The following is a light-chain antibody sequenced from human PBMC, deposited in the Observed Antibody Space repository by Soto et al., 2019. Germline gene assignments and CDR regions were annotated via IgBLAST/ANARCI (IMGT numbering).Light chain of an antibody. CDR3: TSYTTSSTLV. Sequence: QSALTQPASVSGSPGQSITISCTGISNDIGTYTYVSWYQQHPGKVPKLIIFEVSDRPSGVSHRFSGSKSGNTASLTISGIQAEDEADYYCTSYTTSSTLVFGGGTKLTVL. CDR2: EVS. V-gene: IGLV2-14*01. J-gene: IGLJ3*02. CDR1: SNDIGTYTY.